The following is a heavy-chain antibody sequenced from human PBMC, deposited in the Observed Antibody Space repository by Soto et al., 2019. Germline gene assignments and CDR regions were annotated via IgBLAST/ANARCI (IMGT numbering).Heavy chain of an antibody. CDR2: IYYSGST. CDR1: GGSISSYY. Sequence: SETLSLTCTVSGGSISSYYWSWIRQPPGKGLEWIGYIYYSGSTNYNPSLKSRVTISVDTSKNQFSLKLSSVTAADTAVYYCARDRTVVNFHYYYGMDVWGQGTTVTVSS. D-gene: IGHD2-15*01. J-gene: IGHJ6*02. CDR3: ARDRTVVNFHYYYGMDV. V-gene: IGHV4-59*01.